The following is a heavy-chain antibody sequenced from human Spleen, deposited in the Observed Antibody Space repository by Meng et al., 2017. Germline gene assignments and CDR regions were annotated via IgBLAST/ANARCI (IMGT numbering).Heavy chain of an antibody. CDR2: IISSGGTI. Sequence: GGSLRLSCAASGFTFSSYEMNWVRQAPGKGLEWVSYIISSGGTIYYADSVKGRFTISRDNAKNSLYLQMTSLRAEDTAVYYCARDGGLLQDYWGQGTLVTVSS. J-gene: IGHJ4*02. D-gene: IGHD3-22*01. CDR3: ARDGGLLQDY. CDR1: GFTFSSYE. V-gene: IGHV3-48*03.